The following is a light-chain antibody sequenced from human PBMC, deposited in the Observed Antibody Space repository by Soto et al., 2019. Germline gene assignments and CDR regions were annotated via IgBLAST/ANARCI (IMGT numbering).Light chain of an antibody. CDR3: QQYNSYSRT. V-gene: IGKV1-5*01. CDR1: QSISSW. CDR2: DAS. Sequence: DTQMTQSPSTLSASVGDRVTITCRAGQSISSWLAWYQQKPGKAPKLLIYDASSLESGVPSRFSGSGSGTEFTLTISSLQPDDFATYYCQQYNSYSRTFGQGTKVDIK. J-gene: IGKJ1*01.